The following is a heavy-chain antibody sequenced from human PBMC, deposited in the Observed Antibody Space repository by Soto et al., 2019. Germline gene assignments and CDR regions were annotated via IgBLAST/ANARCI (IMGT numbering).Heavy chain of an antibody. Sequence: EAQLVESGGGLVQPGGSLRLSCAASGFTFSGYWMHWVRQAPERGLVWVSRINGDGSTTSYADSVKGRFTISRDNAKNTLYLQMNSLRAEDTAVYSCVRSREGYNLVAEYWGQGTLVTVSS. J-gene: IGHJ4*02. D-gene: IGHD5-12*01. CDR1: GFTFSGYW. V-gene: IGHV3-74*01. CDR3: VRSREGYNLVAEY. CDR2: INGDGSTT.